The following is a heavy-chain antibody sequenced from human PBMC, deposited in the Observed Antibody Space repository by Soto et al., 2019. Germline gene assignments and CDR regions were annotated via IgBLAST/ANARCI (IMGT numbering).Heavy chain of an antibody. CDR2: IYHSGST. CDR1: GGSISSGDYS. Sequence: LALTCVVSGGSISSGDYSWSWIRQPPGKGLEWIGYIYHSGSTYYNPSLKSRVTISVDRSKNQFSLKLSSVTAADTALYYCARGNIYGDYYYYYAMDVWGQGTTVTVSS. CDR3: ARGNIYGDYYYYYAMDV. D-gene: IGHD4-17*01. J-gene: IGHJ6*02. V-gene: IGHV4-30-2*01.